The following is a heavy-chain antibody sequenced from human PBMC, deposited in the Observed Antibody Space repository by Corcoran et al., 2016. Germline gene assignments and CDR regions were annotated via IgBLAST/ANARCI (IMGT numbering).Heavy chain of an antibody. J-gene: IGHJ5*02. V-gene: IGHV3-15*07. D-gene: IGHD2-15*01. CDR3: TTDLGCSGGSCYFNWFDP. Sequence: EVQLVESGGGLVKPGGSLRLSCAASGFTFSNAWMNWVRQAPGKGLEWVGRIKSKTDGGTTDYAAPVKGRFTISRDDSKNTLYLQMKSLKTEDTAVYYCTTDLGCSGGSCYFNWFDPWGQGTLVTVSS. CDR2: IKSKTDGGTT. CDR1: GFTFSNAW.